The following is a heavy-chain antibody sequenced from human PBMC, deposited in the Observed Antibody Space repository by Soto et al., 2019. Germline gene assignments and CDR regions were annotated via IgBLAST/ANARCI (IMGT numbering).Heavy chain of an antibody. J-gene: IGHJ5*02. V-gene: IGHV1-69*01. Sequence: QVQLVQSGAEVKKPGSSVKVSCKASGGTFSSYAISWVRQAPGQGLEWMGGVIPIFGTANYAQKLQGRVTITADESTSTAYMELSSLRSEDTAVYYCARDTEIRRYSSGWYGWFDPWGQGTLVTVSS. CDR2: VIPIFGTA. D-gene: IGHD6-19*01. CDR1: GGTFSSYA. CDR3: ARDTEIRRYSSGWYGWFDP.